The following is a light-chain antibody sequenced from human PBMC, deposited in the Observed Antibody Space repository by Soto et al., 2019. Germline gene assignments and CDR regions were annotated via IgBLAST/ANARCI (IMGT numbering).Light chain of an antibody. CDR3: SSHSISSTDEV. CDR2: EVN. J-gene: IGLJ1*01. V-gene: IGLV2-14*01. CDR1: TSDIGSAKY. Sequence: QSALAQPASVSGSPGQSITISCTGSTSDIGSAKYVSWYQQHPGKAPKVMIYEVNNRPSGVSNRFSGSKSGNTASLTISGLQAEDEADYYCSSHSISSTDEVFGTGTKLTVL.